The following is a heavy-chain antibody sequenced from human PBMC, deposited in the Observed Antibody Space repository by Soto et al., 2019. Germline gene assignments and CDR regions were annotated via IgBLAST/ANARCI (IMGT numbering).Heavy chain of an antibody. CDR3: AREKTYYGSGSYPPDY. J-gene: IGHJ4*02. V-gene: IGHV3-30*04. D-gene: IGHD3-10*01. CDR2: ISYDGSDK. Sequence: QVQLVESGGGVVQPGKSLRLSCAASGFTFSIYRMHWFRQAPGKGLDWVAVISYDGSDKFYTDSVKGRFTISRDNSKNTLYLQMNSLRAEDTAVFYCAREKTYYGSGSYPPDYWGQGTLVTVSS. CDR1: GFTFSIYR.